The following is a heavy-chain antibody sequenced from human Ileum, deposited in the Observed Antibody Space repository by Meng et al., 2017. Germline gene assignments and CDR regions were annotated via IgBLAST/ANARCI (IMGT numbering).Heavy chain of an antibody. CDR1: GGSFSGYY. CDR2: IHHSGST. D-gene: IGHD3-10*01. J-gene: IGHJ2*01. Sequence: QVQLQQWGAGLLKPSEPLSLTGAVYGGSFSGYYWTWIRQPPGKGLEWIGEIHHSGSTNYNPSLKSRVTMSIDTSKIQFSLELSSVTAADAAVYYCARYGGSGSYWHFDPWGRGTLVTVSS. V-gene: IGHV4-34*01. CDR3: ARYGGSGSYWHFDP.